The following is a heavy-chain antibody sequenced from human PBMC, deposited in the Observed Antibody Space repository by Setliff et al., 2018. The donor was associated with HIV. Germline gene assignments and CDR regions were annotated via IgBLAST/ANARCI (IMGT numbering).Heavy chain of an antibody. J-gene: IGHJ4*02. CDR1: GFTFINGW. CDR2: IWYDGSHE. CDR3: AKDPFTSSWYGFDY. Sequence: GSLRLSCAASGFTFINGWMSWVRQAPGKGLEWVALIWYDGSHETYADSVRGRFSISRDNSKNTLYLQMDNLRPEDTGFYYCAKDPFTSSWYGFDYWGQGALVTVSS. V-gene: IGHV3-30*02. D-gene: IGHD6-13*01.